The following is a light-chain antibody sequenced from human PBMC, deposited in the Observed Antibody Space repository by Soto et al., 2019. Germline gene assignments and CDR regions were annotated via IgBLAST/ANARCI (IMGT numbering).Light chain of an antibody. CDR3: QQYTNWPPWT. V-gene: IGKV3-15*01. CDR1: QNVSSN. J-gene: IGKJ1*01. Sequence: EIVMTQSPATLSMSPGERATLSCRASQNVSSNLAWYQQKPGQPPRLLIYGASARATGIPARFSGSGSGTEFTLTISSLQSEDFAVYYCQQYTNWPPWTFCQGTRVEIK. CDR2: GAS.